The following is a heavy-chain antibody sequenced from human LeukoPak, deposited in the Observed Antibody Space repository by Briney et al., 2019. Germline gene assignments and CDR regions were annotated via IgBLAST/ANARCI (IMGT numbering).Heavy chain of an antibody. D-gene: IGHD1-26*01. CDR1: GFTFSDYG. CDR3: AKESHIHLWESTSYFDY. CDR2: IRYDGNNK. Sequence: PGGSLRLSYAASGFTFSDYGMHWVRQAPAKGLEWVAFIRYDGNNKKYAESVKGRFTIYRDNSKNTLELEMNSLRAEDTAVYYCAKESHIHLWESTSYFDYWGQGILVTVSS. J-gene: IGHJ4*02. V-gene: IGHV3-30*02.